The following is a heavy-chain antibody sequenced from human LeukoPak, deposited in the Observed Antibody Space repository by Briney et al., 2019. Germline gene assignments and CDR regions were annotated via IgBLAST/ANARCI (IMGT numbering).Heavy chain of an antibody. D-gene: IGHD2-15*01. CDR1: GFTFSSYE. CDR2: ISSSGSTI. CDR3: ARAEYCSGGSCYGSDY. J-gene: IGHJ4*02. Sequence: PAGSLRLSCAASGFTFSSYEMNWVRQAPGKGLEWVSYISSSGSTIYYADSVKGRFTISRDNAKNTLYLQMNSLRAEDTAVYYCARAEYCSGGSCYGSDYWGQGTLVTVSS. V-gene: IGHV3-48*03.